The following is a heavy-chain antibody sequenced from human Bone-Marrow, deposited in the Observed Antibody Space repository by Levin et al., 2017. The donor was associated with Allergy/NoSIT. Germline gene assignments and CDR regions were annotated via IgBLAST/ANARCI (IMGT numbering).Heavy chain of an antibody. Sequence: SETLSLTCTVSGGSISHYYWSWIRQPPGKRLEWIGYIYYSGSTNYNPSLQSRVAISVDTSKNQFSLKLSSVTAADTAVYYCARITHYDDGVSDYDPAYYCARWGPRALVLPSS. J-gene: IGHJ4*02. D-gene: IGHD3-16*01. V-gene: IGHV4-59*01. CDR2: IYYSGST. CDR3: ARITHYDDGVSDYDPAYYCAR. CDR1: GGSISHYY.